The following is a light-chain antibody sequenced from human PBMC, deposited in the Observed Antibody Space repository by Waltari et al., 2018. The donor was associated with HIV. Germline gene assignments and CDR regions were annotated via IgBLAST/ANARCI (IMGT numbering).Light chain of an antibody. J-gene: IGLJ3*02. V-gene: IGLV1-47*01. CDR1: SSNIGSNY. Sequence: QSVLTQPPSASGTPGQRVAISCSGSSSNIGSNYLYWYQHLPGTAPKVLIYSSNEGPSGVPAGFSGSKSATSAALAISALRSEDEADYYCATWDDSRSGPVFGGGTKLTVL. CDR2: SSN. CDR3: ATWDDSRSGPV.